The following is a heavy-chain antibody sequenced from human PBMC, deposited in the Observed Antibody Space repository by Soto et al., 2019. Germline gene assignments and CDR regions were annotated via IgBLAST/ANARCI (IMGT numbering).Heavy chain of an antibody. Sequence: SETLSLTCTVSGASITNSGHYWGWIRQPPGKGLEFIGTIYYSGSTYYNPSLNSRVTISIDTSKNQFSLKLSSVTAADTAVYYCARHKYDYVWGSPTPPYYFDYWGQGTLVTVSS. D-gene: IGHD3-16*01. V-gene: IGHV4-39*01. CDR3: ARHKYDYVWGSPTPPYYFDY. CDR1: GASITNSGHY. CDR2: IYYSGST. J-gene: IGHJ4*02.